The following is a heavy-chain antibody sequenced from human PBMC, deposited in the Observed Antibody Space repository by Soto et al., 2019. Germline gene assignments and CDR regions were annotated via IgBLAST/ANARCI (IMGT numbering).Heavy chain of an antibody. CDR2: IDPRRGST. V-gene: IGHV1-46*01. J-gene: IGHJ4*02. Sequence: ASVKVSCKASGYTFTSNFMHWVRQAPGQGLEWMGMIDPRRGSTTYAQKFQGRVIMTTDASTSTVYMELSSLRFEDTAVYRCAREDVRAYIYAPFDYWGQGPQVTVSS. CDR3: AREDVRAYIYAPFDY. CDR1: GYTFTSNF. D-gene: IGHD2-2*01.